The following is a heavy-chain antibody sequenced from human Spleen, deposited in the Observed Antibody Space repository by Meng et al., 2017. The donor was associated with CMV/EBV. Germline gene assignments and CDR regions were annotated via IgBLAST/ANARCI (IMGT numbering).Heavy chain of an antibody. CDR2: IWYDGSNK. D-gene: IGHD4-23*01. CDR1: GFTFNNYD. V-gene: IGHV3-33*06. J-gene: IGHJ6*02. Sequence: GESLKISCAASGFTFNNYDMHWVRQTPGKGLEWVALIWYDGSNKNYADSVKGRFSISRDNSRNMLYLQLNSLRAEDTAIYYCAKESTSNLRTPFGWGVGNSKPRSPRQNGMDVWGQGTTVTVSS. CDR3: AKESTSNLRTPFGWGVGNSKPRSPRQNGMDV.